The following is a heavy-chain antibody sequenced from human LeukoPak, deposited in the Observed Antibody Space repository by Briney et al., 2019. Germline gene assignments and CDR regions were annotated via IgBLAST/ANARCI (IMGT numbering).Heavy chain of an antibody. D-gene: IGHD2-2*01. CDR2: ISGSGGST. J-gene: IGHJ4*02. CDR1: GFTFSNYA. V-gene: IGHV3-23*01. Sequence: GGSLRLSCAASGFTFSNYAMSWVRQAPGKGLEWVSVISGSGGSTYYAHSVKGRFTISRDNSKNTLYLQMNSLRAEDTAVYYCAKEFFLSLVSVCTTSDYWGQGTLVTVSS. CDR3: AKEFFLSLVSVCTTSDY.